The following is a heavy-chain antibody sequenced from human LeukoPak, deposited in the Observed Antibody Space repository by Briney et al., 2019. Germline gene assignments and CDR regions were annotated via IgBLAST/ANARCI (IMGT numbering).Heavy chain of an antibody. CDR3: ARAPGMVTTGNFDY. Sequence: KTGGSLRLSCAASGFTFSSYSMNWVRQAPGKGLEWVSSISSSSSYIYYADSVKGRFTISRDNAKNSLYLQMNSLRAEDTAVYYCARAPGMVTTGNFDYWGQGTLVTVSS. CDR2: ISSSSSYI. J-gene: IGHJ4*02. CDR1: GFTFSSYS. D-gene: IGHD1-1*01. V-gene: IGHV3-21*01.